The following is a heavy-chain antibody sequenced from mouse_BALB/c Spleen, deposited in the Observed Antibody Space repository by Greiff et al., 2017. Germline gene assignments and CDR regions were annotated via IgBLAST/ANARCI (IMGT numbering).Heavy chain of an antibody. CDR2: IYPGSGST. D-gene: IGHD2-1*01. CDR3: ARIYYGTPYAMDY. J-gene: IGHJ4*01. V-gene: IGHV1-77*01. Sequence: VQLQQSGPELVKPGASVKMSCKASGYTFTDYVISWVKQRTGQGLEWIGEIYPGSGSTYYNEKFKGKATLTADKSSNTAYMQLSSLTSEDSAVYFCARIYYGTPYAMDYWGQGTSVTVSS. CDR1: GYTFTDYV.